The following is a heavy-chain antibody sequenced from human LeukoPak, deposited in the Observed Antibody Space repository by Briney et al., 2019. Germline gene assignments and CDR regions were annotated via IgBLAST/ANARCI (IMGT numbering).Heavy chain of an antibody. CDR2: ITWNSGII. J-gene: IGHJ4*02. CDR1: GFTFNGYA. V-gene: IGHV3-9*01. D-gene: IGHD6-19*01. CDR3: TATPSLAVGGTRFDH. Sequence: GGSLRLSCAASGFTFNGYAMHWVRQTPGKGLEWVSGITWNSGIIAYVDSVKGRFTISRDNAKNSLYLQMNNLRPDDTAIYYCTATPSLAVGGTRFDHWGQGTLVTVSS.